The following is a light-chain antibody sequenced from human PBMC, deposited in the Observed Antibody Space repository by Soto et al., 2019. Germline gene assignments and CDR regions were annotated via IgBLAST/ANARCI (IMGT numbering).Light chain of an antibody. CDR2: DVN. CDR3: CSYAGSYTYV. J-gene: IGLJ1*01. Sequence: QSVLTQPRPVSGSPGQSVTISCTGTSSDVGGYNYVSWYQQHPGKAPKLMIYDVNKRPSGVPVRFSGSKSGNTASLTITGLQSEDEADYYCCSYAGSYTYVFGTGTRSPS. V-gene: IGLV2-11*01. CDR1: SSDVGGYNY.